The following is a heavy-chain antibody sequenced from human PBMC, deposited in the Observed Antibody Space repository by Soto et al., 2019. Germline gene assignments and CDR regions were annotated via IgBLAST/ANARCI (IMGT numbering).Heavy chain of an antibody. D-gene: IGHD3-3*02. J-gene: IGHJ6*02. CDR1: GGSINSATYY. Sequence: QVHLQESGPGLVKPSQTLSLTCSVSGGSINSATYYWSWIRQHPGQGLEWIGYIYYSGSTYYNPSLTSRVTISAATSKSKFSLRLGSVTAADTAVYYCARVSDTYYFFGMDVWGQGTTVTVSS. CDR3: ARVSDTYYFFGMDV. CDR2: IYYSGST. V-gene: IGHV4-31*03.